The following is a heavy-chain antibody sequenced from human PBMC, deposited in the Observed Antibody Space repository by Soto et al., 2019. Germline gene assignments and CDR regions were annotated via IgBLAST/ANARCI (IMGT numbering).Heavy chain of an antibody. J-gene: IGHJ4*02. CDR3: TRLTDYCSSTSCADY. CDR1: GFTFSGSA. V-gene: IGHV3-73*01. Sequence: HPGGSLRLSCAASGFTFSGSAMHWVRQASGKGLEWVGRIRSKANSYATAYAASVKGRFTISRDDSKNTAYLQMNSLKTEDTAVYYCTRLTDYCSSTSCADYWGQGTLVTVSS. CDR2: IRSKANSYAT. D-gene: IGHD2-2*01.